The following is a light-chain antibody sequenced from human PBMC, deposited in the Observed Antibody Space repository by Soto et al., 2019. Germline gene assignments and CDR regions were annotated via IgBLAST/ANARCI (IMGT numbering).Light chain of an antibody. CDR3: SSFRDWNTLWI. CDR1: SSDFGVYDS. CDR2: GVT. J-gene: IGLJ2*01. V-gene: IGLV2-14*01. Sequence: QSALTQPASVSGSPGQSITISCTGTSSDFGVYDSVSWYQQHPGKAPKLINYGVTNRPSRVSNRFSGSKSGNTGSLTVSGLQTEDEADYYCSSFRDWNTLWIFGGGTKLTGL.